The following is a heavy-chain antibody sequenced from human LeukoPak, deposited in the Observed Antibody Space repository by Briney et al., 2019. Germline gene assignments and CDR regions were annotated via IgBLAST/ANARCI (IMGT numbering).Heavy chain of an antibody. CDR2: IYTSGST. V-gene: IGHV4-61*02. Sequence: SQTLSLTCTVSGGSISSGSYYWSWIRQPAGKGLEWIGRIYTSGSTNYNPSLKSRVTISVDTSKNQFSPKLSSVTAADTAVYYCARDLWFGELNWFDPWGQGTLVTVSS. J-gene: IGHJ5*02. D-gene: IGHD3-10*01. CDR3: ARDLWFGELNWFDP. CDR1: GGSISSGSYY.